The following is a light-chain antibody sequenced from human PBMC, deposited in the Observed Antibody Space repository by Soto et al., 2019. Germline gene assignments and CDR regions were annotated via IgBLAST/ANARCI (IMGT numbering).Light chain of an antibody. Sequence: DIQMTQSPSTLSASVGDRVTITCRASQSISSWLAWYQQKPGKAPKLLIYDASSLESGVPSRFSGSGSGTEFTLTISSLQPDDFATYYCQQYENYWTFGQGTKVHI. V-gene: IGKV1-5*01. CDR1: QSISSW. CDR3: QQYENYWT. CDR2: DAS. J-gene: IGKJ1*01.